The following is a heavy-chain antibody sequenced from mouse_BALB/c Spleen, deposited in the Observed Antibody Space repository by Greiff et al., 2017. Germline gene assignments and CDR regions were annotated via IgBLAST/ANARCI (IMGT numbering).Heavy chain of an antibody. CDR2: IYPGSGNT. V-gene: IGHV1-77*01. CDR3: ARTCDVSFDY. J-gene: IGHJ2*01. Sequence: QVQLQQSGAELARPGASVKLSCKASGYTFTDYYINWVKQRTGQGLEWIGEIYPGSGNTYYNEKFKGKATLTADKSSSTAYMQLSSLTSEDSAVYFCARTCDVSFDYWGQGTTLTVSS. CDR1: GYTFTDYY.